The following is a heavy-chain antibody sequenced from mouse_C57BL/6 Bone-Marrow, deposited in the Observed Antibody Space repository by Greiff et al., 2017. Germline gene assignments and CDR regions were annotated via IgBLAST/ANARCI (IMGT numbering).Heavy chain of an antibody. Sequence: QVQLKQSGAELARPGASVKLSCKASGYTFTSYGISWVKQRTGQGLEWIGEIYPRSGNTYYNEKFKGKATLTADKSSSTAYMERRSLTSEDSAVYFCVGYLWFAYWGQGTLVTVSA. D-gene: IGHD2-2*01. CDR2: IYPRSGNT. CDR1: GYTFTSYG. J-gene: IGHJ3*01. CDR3: VGYLWFAY. V-gene: IGHV1-81*01.